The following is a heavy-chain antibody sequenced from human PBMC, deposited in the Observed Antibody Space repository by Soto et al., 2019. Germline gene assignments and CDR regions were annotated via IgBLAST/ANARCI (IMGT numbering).Heavy chain of an antibody. J-gene: IGHJ4*02. D-gene: IGHD6-19*01. CDR2: IYPGDSEI. CDR3: ARQHPLDSSGWYY. V-gene: IGHV5-51*01. Sequence: GESLKISCKVSGDSFTSFWIGWVRQMPGKGLEWLGIIYPGDSEIRYSPSFQGQVTISADKSISTAYLQWSSLKASDTAIYYCARQHPLDSSGWYYWGQGTLVTVPS. CDR1: GDSFTSFW.